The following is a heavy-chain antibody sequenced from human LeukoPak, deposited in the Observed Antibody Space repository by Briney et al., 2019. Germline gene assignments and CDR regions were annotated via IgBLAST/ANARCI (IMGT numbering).Heavy chain of an antibody. Sequence: GGSLRLSCVVSGFTFSNYGMHWVRQAPGKGLEWVAVISFDGGKKNYADSVKGRFTISRDNSKNTLFLQMNSLRSEDTAVHYCTKEQISTAGPFDSWGQGTLVTVSS. J-gene: IGHJ4*02. V-gene: IGHV3-30*18. CDR1: GFTFSNYG. CDR3: TKEQISTAGPFDS. D-gene: IGHD1-1*01. CDR2: ISFDGGKK.